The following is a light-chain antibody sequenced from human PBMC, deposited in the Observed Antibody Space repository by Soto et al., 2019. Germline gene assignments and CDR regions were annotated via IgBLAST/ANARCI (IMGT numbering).Light chain of an antibody. CDR3: QQYNTFWT. V-gene: IGKV1-5*01. CDR2: DAS. CDR1: QSISVW. Sequence: DIQMTQSPSTLSASVVDKVTITFRASQSISVWLAWYQQQPGKAPKLLIYDASSLESWVPSRFSGSGSGTEFTLTISSLQPDDFATYYCQQYNTFWTFGQGTKVDIK. J-gene: IGKJ1*01.